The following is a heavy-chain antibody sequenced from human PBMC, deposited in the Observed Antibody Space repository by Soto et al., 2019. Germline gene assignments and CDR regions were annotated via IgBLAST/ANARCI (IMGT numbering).Heavy chain of an antibody. D-gene: IGHD3-9*01. CDR1: GGSVSSGSYY. CDR3: ATISDILTAYPLDY. J-gene: IGHJ4*02. CDR2: IYYSGST. Sequence: SETLSLTCTVSGGSVSSGSYYWSWIRQPPGKGLEWIGYIYYSGSTNYNPSLKSRVTFLLDTSKNQFSLKLRSVTAADTAVYYCATISDILTAYPLDYWGQGTLVTVS. V-gene: IGHV4-61*01.